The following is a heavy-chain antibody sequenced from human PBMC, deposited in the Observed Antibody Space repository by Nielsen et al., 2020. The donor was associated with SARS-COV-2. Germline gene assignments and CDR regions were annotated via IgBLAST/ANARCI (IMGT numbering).Heavy chain of an antibody. CDR2: INAGNGNT. D-gene: IGHD6-13*01. CDR1: GYTFTSYA. J-gene: IGHJ4*02. CDR3: ARDTVSAGYLDY. Sequence: ASVKVSCKASGYTFTSYAMHWVRQAPAQRLEWMGWINAGNGNTKYSQKFQGRVTITRDTSASTAYMELSSLRSEDTAVYYCARDTVSAGYLDYWGQGTLVTVSS. V-gene: IGHV1-3*01.